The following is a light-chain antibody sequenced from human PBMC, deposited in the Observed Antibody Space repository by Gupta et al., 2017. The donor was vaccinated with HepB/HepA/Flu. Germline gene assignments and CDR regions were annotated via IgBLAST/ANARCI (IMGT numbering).Light chain of an antibody. CDR2: QHD. CDR1: TLRTKF. J-gene: IGLJ1*01. CDR3: QAAARNTGGL. Sequence: SSDLTQPPSVSVSPGQTTTITCSCDTLRTKFACWYQQKSAQSPVLLIYQHDKRPSGSPERFSASKSGNTATLTISGTAEVEAADYYCQAAARNTGGLFGTGTRVTVL. V-gene: IGLV3-1*01.